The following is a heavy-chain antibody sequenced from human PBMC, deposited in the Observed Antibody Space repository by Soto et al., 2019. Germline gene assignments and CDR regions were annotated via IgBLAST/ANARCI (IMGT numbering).Heavy chain of an antibody. CDR3: ARKDKSGYFNWFDP. CDR2: IFPSDSDT. J-gene: IGHJ5*02. Sequence: PGESLKISCRTSGYKFTSYWVAWVRQMPGKGLEWMGIIFPSDSDTRYSPSFQGQVTISADRSTSTVFLQWASLKASDTAVYFCARKDKSGYFNWFDPWGQGTLVTVSS. CDR1: GYKFTSYW. D-gene: IGHD3-22*01. V-gene: IGHV5-51*01.